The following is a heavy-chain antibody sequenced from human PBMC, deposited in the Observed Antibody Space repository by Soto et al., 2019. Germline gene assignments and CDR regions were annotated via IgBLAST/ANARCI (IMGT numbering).Heavy chain of an antibody. CDR3: ARHLLGVTTPYFDY. Sequence: EVQLVQSGAEVKKPGESLKISCKGSGYRFTNYWIGWVRQMPGKGLEWMGFIYPDDSDIRYSPSFQGQVTISADKSISTAHLQWSSLKASDTSMYYCARHLLGVTTPYFDYWGQGTLVTVSS. D-gene: IGHD4-17*01. CDR2: IYPDDSDI. V-gene: IGHV5-51*01. CDR1: GYRFTNYW. J-gene: IGHJ4*02.